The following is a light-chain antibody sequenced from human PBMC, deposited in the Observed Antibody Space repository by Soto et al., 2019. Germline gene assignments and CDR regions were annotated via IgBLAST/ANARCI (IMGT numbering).Light chain of an antibody. CDR3: SSYTTISTFEV. J-gene: IGLJ3*02. CDR2: EVS. Sequence: QSVLTQPASVSGSPGQSITISCTGTSSDVGGYNYVSWYQQHPGKAPKLMIYEVSNRPSGVSNRFSGSKSGNTASLTISGLQAEDEADYYCSSYTTISTFEVFGGGTKLTVL. CDR1: SSDVGGYNY. V-gene: IGLV2-14*01.